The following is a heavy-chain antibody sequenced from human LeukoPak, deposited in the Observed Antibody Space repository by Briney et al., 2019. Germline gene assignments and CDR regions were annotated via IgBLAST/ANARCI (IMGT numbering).Heavy chain of an antibody. CDR2: ISSSSSYI. D-gene: IGHD6-6*01. CDR1: GFTFSSYS. CDR3: ARVWQLVHGRGRSTPSRDY. Sequence: GGSLRLSCAASGFTFSSYSMNWVRQAPGKGLEWVSSISSSSSYIYYADSVKGRFTISRDNAKNSLYLQMNSLRAEDTAVYYCARVWQLVHGRGRSTPSRDYWGQGTLVTVSS. J-gene: IGHJ4*02. V-gene: IGHV3-21*01.